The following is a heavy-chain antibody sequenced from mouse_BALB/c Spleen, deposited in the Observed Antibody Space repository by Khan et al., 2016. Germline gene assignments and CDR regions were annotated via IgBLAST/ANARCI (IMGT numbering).Heavy chain of an antibody. CDR3: ERGRSYFFDF. J-gene: IGHJ2*01. Sequence: EVQLVESGPGLVKPSQSLSLTCTVSSYSITSDYAWNWIRQFPGNKLEWMGYISYSGITSYNPSLKSRISITRDTSKNQFFLQLNSVTAEDTATYNCERGRSYFFDFWGQGTTLTVSS. D-gene: IGHD1-1*01. V-gene: IGHV3-2*02. CDR2: ISYSGIT. CDR1: SYSITSDYA.